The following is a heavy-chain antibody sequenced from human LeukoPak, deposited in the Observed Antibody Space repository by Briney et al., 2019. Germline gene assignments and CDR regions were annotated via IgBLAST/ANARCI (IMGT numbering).Heavy chain of an antibody. CDR3: ARDSGYYDSSGYYYFDY. Sequence: SETLSLTCTVSGDSISRYYWSWIRQPPGKGLEWIGYIYYSGSTNYNPSLKSRVTISVDTSKNQFSLKLSSVTAADTAVYYCARDSGYYDSSGYYYFDYWGQGTLVTVSP. V-gene: IGHV4-59*01. CDR2: IYYSGST. CDR1: GDSISRYY. D-gene: IGHD3-22*01. J-gene: IGHJ4*02.